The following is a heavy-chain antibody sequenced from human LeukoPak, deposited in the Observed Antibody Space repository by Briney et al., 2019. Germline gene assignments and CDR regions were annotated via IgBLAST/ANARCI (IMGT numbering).Heavy chain of an antibody. Sequence: SVKVSCKASGGTFSSYAISWVRQAPGQGLEWMGGIIPIFGTANYAQKFQGRVTITADESTSTAYMELSSLRSEDTAVYYCARFLSGVEDFDYWGQGTLVTVSS. CDR2: IIPIFGTA. V-gene: IGHV1-69*13. CDR3: ARFLSGVEDFDY. D-gene: IGHD2/OR15-2a*01. CDR1: GGTFSSYA. J-gene: IGHJ4*02.